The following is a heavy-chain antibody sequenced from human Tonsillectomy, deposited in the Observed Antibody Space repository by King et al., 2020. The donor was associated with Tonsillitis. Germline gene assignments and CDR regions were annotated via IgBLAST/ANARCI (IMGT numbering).Heavy chain of an antibody. J-gene: IGHJ4*02. CDR2: IRLDGSKK. D-gene: IGHD3-22*01. V-gene: IGHV3-30*02. Sequence: VQLVESGGGVVQPGGSLRLSCAASGFTFSSSGMHWVRQAPGKGLEWVAFIRLDGSKKYYGDSVKGRFTISRDNSKNTLYLQMNSLRAEDTAVYYCAKDHEWLLRYWGQGTLVTVSS. CDR1: GFTFSSSG. CDR3: AKDHEWLLRY.